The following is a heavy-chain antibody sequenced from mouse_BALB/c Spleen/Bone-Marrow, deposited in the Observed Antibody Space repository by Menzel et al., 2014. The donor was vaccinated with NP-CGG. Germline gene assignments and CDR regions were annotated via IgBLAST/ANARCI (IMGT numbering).Heavy chain of an antibody. J-gene: IGHJ4*01. V-gene: IGHV14-3*02. CDR2: IDPANGNT. D-gene: IGHD5-1*01. CDR1: RLNINHTY. CDR3: ERYTVHLAVDY. Sequence: VQLQQYGAELVNPGPSAALYWTAARLNINHTYMHWVKQRPEQGLEWIGRIDPANGNTKYDPKFQGKATITADTSSNTAYLQLSILTSEDNDAEYCERYTVHLAVDY.